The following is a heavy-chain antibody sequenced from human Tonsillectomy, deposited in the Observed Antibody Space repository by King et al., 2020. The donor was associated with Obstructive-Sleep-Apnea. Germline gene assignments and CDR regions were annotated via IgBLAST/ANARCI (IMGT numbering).Heavy chain of an antibody. Sequence: VQLVESGGGLVQPGRSLRLACKASGFTFGDYAMSWFRQAPGKGLEWVGFIRSKADGGITEYDGSVKGRFTISRDDSRSIAYLQMNSLKPEDTAVYYCTRVVSRYDYDSSAYHPDHPDYWGQGTLVTVSS. CDR1: GFTFGDYA. CDR2: IRSKADGGIT. CDR3: TRVVSRYDYDSSAYHPDHPDY. D-gene: IGHD3-22*01. V-gene: IGHV3-49*03. J-gene: IGHJ4*02.